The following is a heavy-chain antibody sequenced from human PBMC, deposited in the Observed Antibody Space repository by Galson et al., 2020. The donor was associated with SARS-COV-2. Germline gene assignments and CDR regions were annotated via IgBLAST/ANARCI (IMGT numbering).Heavy chain of an antibody. J-gene: IGHJ4*02. V-gene: IGHV3-23*01. CDR1: GFTFSSYA. Sequence: GESLKISCAASGFTFSSYAMTWVRQAPGKGLEWVSAITGSGSRTYYADSVKGRFTISRDNSKNKVYLQLNSLRAEGTAVYYCAKDTVAGTSGYWGQGTLVTVSS. CDR3: AKDTVAGTSGY. CDR2: ITGSGSRT. D-gene: IGHD6-19*01.